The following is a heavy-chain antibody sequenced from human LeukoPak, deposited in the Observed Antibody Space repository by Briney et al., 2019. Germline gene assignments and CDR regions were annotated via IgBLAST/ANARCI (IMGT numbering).Heavy chain of an antibody. CDR2: IYYSGST. D-gene: IGHD3-22*01. J-gene: IGHJ3*02. V-gene: IGHV4-31*03. CDR1: GGSIGSGGYY. Sequence: SQTLSLTCTVSGGSIGSGGYYWSWIRQHPGKGLEWIGYIYYSGSTYYNPSLKSRVTISVDTSKNQFSLKLSSVTAADTAVYYCARVLTYDSSGYYSSHAFDTWGQGTMVTVSS. CDR3: ARVLTYDSSGYYSSHAFDT.